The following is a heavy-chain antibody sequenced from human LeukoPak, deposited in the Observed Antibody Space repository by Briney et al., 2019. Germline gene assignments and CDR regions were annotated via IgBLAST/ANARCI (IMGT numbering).Heavy chain of an antibody. V-gene: IGHV1-18*01. D-gene: IGHD2-2*01. CDR2: NSAYNGNT. J-gene: IGHJ6*02. CDR1: GYTFTSYG. Sequence: ASVKVSCKASGYTFTSYGISWVRQAPGQGLEWMGWNSAYNGNTNYAQKLQGRVTMTTDTSTSTAYMELRSLRSDDTAVYYCARVVVVVPAAISSMDVWGQGTTVTVSS. CDR3: ARVVVVVPAAISSMDV.